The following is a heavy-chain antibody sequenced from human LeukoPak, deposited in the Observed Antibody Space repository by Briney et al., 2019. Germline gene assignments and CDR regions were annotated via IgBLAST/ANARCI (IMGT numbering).Heavy chain of an antibody. J-gene: IGHJ6*03. CDR2: ISGSGGST. CDR1: GFTFSSYA. D-gene: IGHD2-2*01. CDR3: AKDARGIVVVPADRALPPYYMDV. V-gene: IGHV3-23*01. Sequence: HPGGSLKLSCAASGFTFSSYAMSWVRQAPGKGLEWVSAISGSGGSTYYADSVKGRFTISRDNSKNTLYLQMNSLRAEDTAVYYCAKDARGIVVVPADRALPPYYMDVWGKGTTVTVSS.